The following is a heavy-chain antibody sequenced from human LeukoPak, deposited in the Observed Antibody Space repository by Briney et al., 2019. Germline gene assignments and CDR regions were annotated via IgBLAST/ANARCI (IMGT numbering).Heavy chain of an antibody. CDR3: ARGDHYDSSGYYNGQFDY. V-gene: IGHV1-69*04. D-gene: IGHD3-22*01. CDR2: IIPILGIA. CDR1: GGTFSSYA. Sequence: ASVKVSCKASGGTFSSYAISWVRQAPGQGLEWMGRIIPILGIANYAQKFQGRVTITADKSTSTAYMELSSLRSEDTAVYYCARGDHYDSSGYYNGQFDYWGQGTLVTVSS. J-gene: IGHJ4*02.